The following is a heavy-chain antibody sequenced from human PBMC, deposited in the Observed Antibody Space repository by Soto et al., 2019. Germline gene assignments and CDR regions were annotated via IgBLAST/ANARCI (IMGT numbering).Heavy chain of an antibody. CDR2: IYYSGDT. V-gene: IGHV4-59*01. J-gene: IGHJ4*02. D-gene: IGHD2-2*01. CDR1: AGSINNYY. CDR3: ARGLRYCSSTSCYGIEVFDY. Sequence: SETLSLTCTVSAGSINNYYWRWIRQPPGKGLEWIGFIYYSGDTNYNPSLKSRVTISLDTSKNQFSLKVNSVTAADTALYYCARGLRYCSSTSCYGIEVFDYWGQGTLVTVSS.